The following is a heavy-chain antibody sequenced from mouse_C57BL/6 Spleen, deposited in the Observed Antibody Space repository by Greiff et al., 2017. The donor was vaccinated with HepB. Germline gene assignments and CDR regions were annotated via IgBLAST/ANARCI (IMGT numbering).Heavy chain of an antibody. J-gene: IGHJ3*01. CDR1: GFTFSSYT. Sequence: EVKLQESGGGLVKPGGSLKLSCAASGFTFSSYTMSWVRQTPEKRLEWVATISGGGGNTYYPDSVKGRFTISRDNAKNTLYLQMSSLRSEDTALYYCAIYYDYSYWGQGTLVTVSA. CDR2: ISGGGGNT. CDR3: AIYYDYSY. V-gene: IGHV5-9*01. D-gene: IGHD2-4*01.